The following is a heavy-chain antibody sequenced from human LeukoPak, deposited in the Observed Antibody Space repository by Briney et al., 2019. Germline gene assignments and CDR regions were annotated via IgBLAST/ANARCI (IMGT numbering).Heavy chain of an antibody. CDR3: AKNSIPMMHSDAFDI. CDR1: GFASSSYA. J-gene: IGHJ3*02. CDR2: ISGSGGST. V-gene: IGHV3-23*01. Sequence: GGSLRLSCAVSGFASSSYAMSWVRQAPGKGLEWVSTISGSGGSTYYADSVKGRFTISRDNSKNTLYLQMNSLRAEDTAVYYCAKNSIPMMHSDAFDIWGQGTTVTVSS. D-gene: IGHD3-22*01.